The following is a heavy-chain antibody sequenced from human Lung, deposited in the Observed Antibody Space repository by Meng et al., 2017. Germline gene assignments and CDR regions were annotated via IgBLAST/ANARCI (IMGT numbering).Heavy chain of an antibody. D-gene: IGHD2-2*01. Sequence: VHLVQFGARVMKPGSSGKVSCKAPGGIFSNYVIGWVRQAPGQGLEWMGGINAVFGTTNYAQKFQGRVTITTDESTSTVYMELTRLTSEDTAVYFCARKAGNCISPTCYSLDYWGQGTLVTVSS. J-gene: IGHJ4*02. CDR2: INAVFGTT. CDR3: ARKAGNCISPTCYSLDY. V-gene: IGHV1-69*05. CDR1: GGIFSNYV.